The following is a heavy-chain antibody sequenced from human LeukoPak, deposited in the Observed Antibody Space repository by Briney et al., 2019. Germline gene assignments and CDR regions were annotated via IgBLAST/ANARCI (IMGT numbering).Heavy chain of an antibody. CDR2: IWYDGSNK. V-gene: IGHV3-33*01. D-gene: IGHD4-17*01. J-gene: IGHJ4*02. Sequence: PGGSLTLSCAASGFTFSNYGMHWVRQAPGKGLEWVAVIWYDGSNKYYSDSVRGRFTISRDNSKNTLYLQMNSLSAEDTPVYYCARGYDYGDYGVVEWGEGTLVTVSS. CDR1: GFTFSNYG. CDR3: ARGYDYGDYGVVE.